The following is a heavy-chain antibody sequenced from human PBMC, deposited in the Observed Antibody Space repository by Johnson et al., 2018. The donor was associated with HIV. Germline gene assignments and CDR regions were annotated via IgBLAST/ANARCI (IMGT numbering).Heavy chain of an antibody. D-gene: IGHD3-22*01. Sequence: QMQLVESGGGVVQPGRSLRLSCAASGFTFSSYAMHWVRPAPGKGLEWVAVISYDGSNKYYADSVKGRFTISRDNSKNTLYLQMNSLRAEDTAVYYCARDLDYYDSSGYQAISYAFDIWGQGTMVTVSS. V-gene: IGHV3-30-3*01. CDR1: GFTFSSYA. CDR2: ISYDGSNK. J-gene: IGHJ3*02. CDR3: ARDLDYYDSSGYQAISYAFDI.